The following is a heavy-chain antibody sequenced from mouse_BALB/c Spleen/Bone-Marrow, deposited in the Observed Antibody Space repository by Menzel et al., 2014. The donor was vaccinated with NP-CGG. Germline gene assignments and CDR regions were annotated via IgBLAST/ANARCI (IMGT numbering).Heavy chain of an antibody. CDR2: IDPGTGRT. CDR3: ARINGYDY. V-gene: IGHV1S81*02. J-gene: IGHJ2*01. D-gene: IGHD2-2*01. CDR1: GYTFTSYW. Sequence: QVQLQQPGAELVKPGASVKLSCKASGYTFTSYWMHWVKQRPGQGLEWIGEIDPGTGRTDYNKKFKSRATLTVDKSSSTAYMHLSSLTSEDSAAYYCARINGYDYWGQGTTLTVSS.